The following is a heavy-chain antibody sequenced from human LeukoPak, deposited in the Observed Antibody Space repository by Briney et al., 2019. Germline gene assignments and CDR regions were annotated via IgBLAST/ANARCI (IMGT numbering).Heavy chain of an antibody. J-gene: IGHJ1*01. V-gene: IGHV4-39*07. D-gene: IGHD3-10*01. CDR3: ARRLRGSGNPYFQH. Sequence: SETLSLTCTVSGGSISSSRSYWGWIRQPPGKGLEWIGTIYYRGSTYYNPSLKSRLTISVDTSKNQFSLKLSSVTAADTAVYYCARRLRGSGNPYFQHWGQGTLVTVSS. CDR1: GGSISSSRSY. CDR2: IYYRGST.